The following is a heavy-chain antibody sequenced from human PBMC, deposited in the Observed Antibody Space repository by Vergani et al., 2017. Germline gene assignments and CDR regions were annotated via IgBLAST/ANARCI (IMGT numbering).Heavy chain of an antibody. D-gene: IGHD3-9*01. J-gene: IGHJ4*02. CDR3: ARGNYDIPFDY. V-gene: IGHV1-46*02. CDR1: GYIFNSYY. CDR2: LDPRGGPP. Sequence: QVQLVQSGAAVKKPGASVKLSCKSSGYIFNSYYIHWVRQAPGQGLEWMGLLDPRGGPPTYAEKFEGRVTLTSDTSTSTFYMELSSLRSEDTAVYYCARGNYDIPFDYWGQGTLVTVSS.